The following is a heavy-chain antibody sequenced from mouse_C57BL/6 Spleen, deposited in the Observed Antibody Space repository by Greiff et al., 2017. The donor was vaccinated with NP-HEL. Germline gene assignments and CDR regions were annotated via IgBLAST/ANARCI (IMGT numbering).Heavy chain of an antibody. CDR3: AREDYYGSSPWYFDV. CDR2: IYPGSGNT. V-gene: IGHV1-76*01. D-gene: IGHD1-1*01. J-gene: IGHJ1*03. Sequence: QVQLQQSGAELVRPGASVKLSCKASGYTFTDYYINWVKQRPGQGLEWIARIYPGSGNTYYNEKFKGKATLTAEKSSSTAYMQLSSLTSEDSAVYFCAREDYYGSSPWYFDVWGTGTTVTVSS. CDR1: GYTFTDYY.